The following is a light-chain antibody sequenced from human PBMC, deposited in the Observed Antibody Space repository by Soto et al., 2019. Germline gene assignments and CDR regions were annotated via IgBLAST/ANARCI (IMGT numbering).Light chain of an antibody. Sequence: QSALTQPASVSGSPGQSITISCTGTSSDVGGYNYVSWYQQHPGKVPRLMIYEVSNRPSGLSNRFSGSKSGNTASLTISELQAEDEADYYCSSYTSSNTWVFGGGTKLTVL. CDR2: EVS. J-gene: IGLJ3*02. CDR1: SSDVGGYNY. V-gene: IGLV2-14*01. CDR3: SSYTSSNTWV.